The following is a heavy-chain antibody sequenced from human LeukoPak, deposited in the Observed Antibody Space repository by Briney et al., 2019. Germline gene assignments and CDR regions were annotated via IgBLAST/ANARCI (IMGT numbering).Heavy chain of an antibody. D-gene: IGHD1-7*01. Sequence: ASVKVSCKASGYTFDSCGITWVRQAPGQGLEWVGWISPYTAKTDYGQKFQGRVTMTTDTSTSTAYMELTSLRSDDTAVYYCARDEHRITGTTDSWGQGTLVTVSS. CDR2: ISPYTAKT. V-gene: IGHV1-18*01. CDR3: ARDEHRITGTTDS. CDR1: GYTFDSCG. J-gene: IGHJ4*02.